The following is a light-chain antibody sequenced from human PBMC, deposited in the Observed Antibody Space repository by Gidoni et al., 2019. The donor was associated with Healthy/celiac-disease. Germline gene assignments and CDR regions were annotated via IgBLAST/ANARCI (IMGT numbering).Light chain of an antibody. CDR1: QSISSY. J-gene: IGKJ1*01. Sequence: DIQRTQSPSSLSASVGDRVTITCRASQSISSYLNWYQQKPGKAPKLLISAASSLQSGVPSRFSGRGSGTDFTLTISSLQPEDFATYYCQQSYSTSWTFGQGTKVEIK. CDR2: AAS. CDR3: QQSYSTSWT. V-gene: IGKV1-39*01.